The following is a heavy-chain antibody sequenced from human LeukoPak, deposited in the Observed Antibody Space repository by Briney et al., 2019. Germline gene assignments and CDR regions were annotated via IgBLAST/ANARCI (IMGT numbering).Heavy chain of an antibody. J-gene: IGHJ4*02. CDR1: GFTFSSYA. D-gene: IGHD5-18*01. CDR3: AKDRQLWPFDY. V-gene: IGHV3-30*04. CDR2: ISYDGSNK. Sequence: GGSLRLSCAASGFTFSSYAMHWVRQAPGKGLEWVAVISYDGSNKYYADSVKGRFTISRDNSKNTLYLQMNSLRAEDTAVYYCAKDRQLWPFDYWGQGTLVTVSS.